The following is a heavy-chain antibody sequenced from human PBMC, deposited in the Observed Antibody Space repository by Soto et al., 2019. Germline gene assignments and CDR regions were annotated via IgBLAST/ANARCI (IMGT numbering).Heavy chain of an antibody. CDR1: WFTFPWDS. CDR3: ARESEDLTSNFDY. V-gene: IGHV3-21*06. Sequence: PGGSLRLSSDTSWFTFPWDSMYWVRQAPVKGLEWVSSISSTTNYIYYGDSMKGRFTISRDNAKNSLYLEMNSLRAEDTAVYYCARESEDLTSNFDYWGQGTLVTVS. J-gene: IGHJ4*02. CDR2: ISSTTNYI.